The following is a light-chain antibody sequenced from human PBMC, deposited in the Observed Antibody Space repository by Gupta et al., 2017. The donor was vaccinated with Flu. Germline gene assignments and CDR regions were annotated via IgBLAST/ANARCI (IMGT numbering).Light chain of an antibody. V-gene: IGKV3-20*01. CDR3: QHDCSSLT. CDR1: QSLSSRY. J-gene: IGKJ4*01. CDR2: AAS. Sequence: EIVLTQSPGTLSLSPGERATLSCRASQSLSSRYLLWYQQKPGQAPRLIIYAASSRATGSTDRFSGSGYVKDFTLTSGRREDEDFAVYYGQHDCSSLTFGGGTKVEIK.